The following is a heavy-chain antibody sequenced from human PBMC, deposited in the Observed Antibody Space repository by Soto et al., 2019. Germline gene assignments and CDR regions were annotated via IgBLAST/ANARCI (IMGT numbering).Heavy chain of an antibody. CDR3: ARDRGYYDILTGYHQPYYFDY. CDR1: GGSISSGGYY. J-gene: IGHJ4*02. V-gene: IGHV4-31*03. D-gene: IGHD3-9*01. Sequence: QVQLQESGPGLVKPSQTLSLTCTVSGGSISSGGYYWSWIRQHPGKGLEWIGYIYYSGSTYYNPSLKSRVTISVDTSKNQFSLKLSSVTAADTAVYYCARDRGYYDILTGYHQPYYFDYWGQGTLVTVSS. CDR2: IYYSGST.